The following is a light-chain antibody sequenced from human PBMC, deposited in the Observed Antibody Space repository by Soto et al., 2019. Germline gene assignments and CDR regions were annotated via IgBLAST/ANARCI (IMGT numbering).Light chain of an antibody. CDR1: QSVSDK. V-gene: IGKV3-15*01. Sequence: ETVMTQSPATLSLSPGERATLSCRASQSVSDKLAWYQQKPGQAPRLLIYGTSVRATGIPARFSGSGSGTEFTLTISSLQAEDFAVYYCQHYNNWPPITFGQGTQLEIK. CDR3: QHYNNWPPIT. J-gene: IGKJ5*01. CDR2: GTS.